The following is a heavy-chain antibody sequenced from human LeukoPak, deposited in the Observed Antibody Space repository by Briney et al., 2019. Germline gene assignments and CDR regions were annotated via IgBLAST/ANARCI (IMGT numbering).Heavy chain of an antibody. CDR2: INHFGSA. CDR1: GGSFSDYY. V-gene: IGHV4-34*01. Sequence: SETLSLTCAVYGGSFSDYYWNWIRQPPGKGLEWIGEINHFGSANYNPSLKSRVTISVDTSKNQFSLKLSSVTAADTAVYYCARGRYSSSWYYYYYGMDVWGQGTTVTVSS. J-gene: IGHJ6*02. D-gene: IGHD6-13*01. CDR3: ARGRYSSSWYYYYYGMDV.